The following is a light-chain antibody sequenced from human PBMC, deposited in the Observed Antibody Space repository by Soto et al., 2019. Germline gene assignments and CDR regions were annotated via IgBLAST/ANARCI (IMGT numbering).Light chain of an antibody. CDR1: SSDVGGYDY. CDR3: ISYASINTYV. CDR2: DVT. J-gene: IGLJ1*01. Sequence: QSALTQPASVSGSPGQSITISCTGTSSDVGGYDYVSWYQQHPGKAPKLMIYDVTNRPSGVSIRFSGSKSGNTASLTISGLQAEDEADYYCISYASINTYVFGTGTKVTVL. V-gene: IGLV2-14*01.